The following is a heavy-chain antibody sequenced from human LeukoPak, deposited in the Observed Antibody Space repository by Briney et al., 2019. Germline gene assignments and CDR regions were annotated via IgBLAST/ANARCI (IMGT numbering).Heavy chain of an antibody. V-gene: IGHV3-23*01. Sequence: GGSLRLSCAASGFTVSSNYMSWVRQAPGKGLEWVSAISGSGGSTYYADSVKGRFTISRDNSKNTLYLQMNSLRAEDTAVYYCASLRYFDWLLPIDYWGQGTLVTVSS. D-gene: IGHD3-9*01. CDR3: ASLRYFDWLLPIDY. J-gene: IGHJ4*02. CDR1: GFTVSSNY. CDR2: ISGSGGST.